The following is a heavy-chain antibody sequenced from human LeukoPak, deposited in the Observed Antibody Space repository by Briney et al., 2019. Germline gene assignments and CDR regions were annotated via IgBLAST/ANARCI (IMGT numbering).Heavy chain of an antibody. CDR3: ARRLSGSYEFGYYYYYMDV. CDR2: IYYSGST. CDR1: GGSISSGDYY. D-gene: IGHD1-26*01. V-gene: IGHV4-30-4*08. Sequence: SQTLSLTCTVSGGSISSGDYYWSWIRQPPGKGLEWIGYIYYSGSTYYNPSLKSRVTISVDTSKNQFSLKLSSVTAADTAVYYCARRLSGSYEFGYYYYYMDVWGKGTTVTVSS. J-gene: IGHJ6*03.